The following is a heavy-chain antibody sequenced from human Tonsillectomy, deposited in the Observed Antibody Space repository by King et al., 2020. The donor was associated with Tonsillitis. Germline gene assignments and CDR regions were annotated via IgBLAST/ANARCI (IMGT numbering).Heavy chain of an antibody. CDR1: GYTFFDYS. J-gene: IGHJ4*02. CDR2: ISPDSGRT. Sequence: VQLVQSGADVKKPGASVKVSCKASGYTFFDYSIHWVRQAPGQGLQWMGRISPDSGRTASALSFEDRVTITRDTSINTVYMELTSLRSDDKAVYFCARDTGGWRTFDFWGQGTLVTVSS. V-gene: IGHV1-2*06. D-gene: IGHD6-19*01. CDR3: ARDTGGWRTFDF.